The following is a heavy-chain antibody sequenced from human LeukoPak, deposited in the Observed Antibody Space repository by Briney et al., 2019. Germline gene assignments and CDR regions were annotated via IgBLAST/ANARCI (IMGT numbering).Heavy chain of an antibody. CDR2: INPSGGST. CDR3: ARPSTSIDYYDSSGYSSGAFDI. J-gene: IGHJ3*02. Sequence: AAVKVSCKASGGTFSSYAISWVRQAPGQGLEWMGIINPSGGSTSYAQKFQGRVTMTRDTSTSTVYMELSSLRSEDTAVYYCARPSTSIDYYDSSGYSSGAFDIWGQGTMVTVSS. D-gene: IGHD3-22*01. CDR1: GGTFSSYA. V-gene: IGHV1-46*01.